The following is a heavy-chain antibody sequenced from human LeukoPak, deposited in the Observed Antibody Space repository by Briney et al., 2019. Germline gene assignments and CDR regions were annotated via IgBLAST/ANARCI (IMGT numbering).Heavy chain of an antibody. J-gene: IGHJ4*02. CDR3: ARPLQGIVGATGFDY. D-gene: IGHD1-26*01. V-gene: IGHV5-51*01. Sequence: GESLKISCQGSEYSFATYWIAWLRQMPGKGLEWMGIIYPSDSDTRYSPSFQGQVTISADKSIKTAYLQWSSLKASDTAMYYCARPLQGIVGATGFDYWCQGTLVTVSS. CDR2: IYPSDSDT. CDR1: EYSFATYW.